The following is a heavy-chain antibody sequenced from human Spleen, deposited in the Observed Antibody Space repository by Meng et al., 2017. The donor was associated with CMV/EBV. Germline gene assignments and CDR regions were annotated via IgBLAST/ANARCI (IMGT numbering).Heavy chain of an antibody. J-gene: IGHJ4*02. CDR3: ARMYYYDSSGYCDY. Sequence: SETLSLTCTVSGYSISTGYYWGWIRQPPGKGLEWIASIHHSGSTYYNPSLKSRVTISLDMSQNQFSLKLTSVTAADTAVYYCARMYYYDSSGYCDYWGQGTLVTVSS. V-gene: IGHV4-38-2*02. CDR1: GYSISTGYY. CDR2: IHHSGST. D-gene: IGHD3-22*01.